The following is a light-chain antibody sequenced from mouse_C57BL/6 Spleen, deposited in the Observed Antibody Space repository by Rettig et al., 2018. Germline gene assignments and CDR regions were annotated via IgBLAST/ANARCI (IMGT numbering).Light chain of an antibody. Sequence: DIRMTQSPSSMYASLGERVTITCKASQDIKSYLSWFQQKPGKFPKTLIYRAKRLVDGVPSRFSGSGSGQDYSLTISSLEYEDMGIYYCLQYDEFPWTFGGGTKLEIK. CDR1: QDIKSY. J-gene: IGKJ1*01. CDR2: RAK. V-gene: IGKV14-111*01. CDR3: LQYDEFPWT.